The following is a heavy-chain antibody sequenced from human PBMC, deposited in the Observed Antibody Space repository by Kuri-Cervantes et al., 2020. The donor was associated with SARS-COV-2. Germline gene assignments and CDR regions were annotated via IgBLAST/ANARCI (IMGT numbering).Heavy chain of an antibody. CDR3: AKANYVFWSGGWFDP. CDR1: GFTFSSYA. J-gene: IGHJ5*02. CDR2: ISGSGGST. Sequence: GESLKISCAASGFTFSSYAMSWVRQAPGKGLEWVSAISGSGGSTYYADSVKGRFTISRADSKNTRYLQMNSLRAEDTAVYYCAKANYVFWSGGWFDPWGQGTLVTVSS. D-gene: IGHD3-3*01. V-gene: IGHV3-23*01.